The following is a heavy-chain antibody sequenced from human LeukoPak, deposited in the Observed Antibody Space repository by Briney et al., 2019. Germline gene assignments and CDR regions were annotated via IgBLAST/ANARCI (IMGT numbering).Heavy chain of an antibody. D-gene: IGHD1-26*01. J-gene: IGHJ4*02. CDR1: GYTFTTYD. CDR3: ARGEAIVGYY. V-gene: IGHV1-8*01. CDR2: LSPTSGNT. Sequence: ASVKVSCKASGYTFTTYDINWVRQAPGQGLEWLGWLSPTSGNTGYAQKFQGRVTMTRDTSTSTVYMELSSLTSDDTAVYYCARGEAIVGYYWGQGTLVTVSS.